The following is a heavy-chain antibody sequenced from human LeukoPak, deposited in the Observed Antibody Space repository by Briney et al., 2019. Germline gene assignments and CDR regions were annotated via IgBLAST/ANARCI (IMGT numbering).Heavy chain of an antibody. D-gene: IGHD6-19*01. CDR3: AKDMSRIAVAVYFDY. CDR2: ISWNSGSI. Sequence: SLRLSCAASGFTFDDYAMHWVRQAPGKGLEWVSGISWNSGSIGYADSVKGRFTISRDNAKNSLYLQMNSLRAEDTALYYCAKDMSRIAVAVYFDYWGQGTLVTVSS. V-gene: IGHV3-9*01. J-gene: IGHJ4*02. CDR1: GFTFDDYA.